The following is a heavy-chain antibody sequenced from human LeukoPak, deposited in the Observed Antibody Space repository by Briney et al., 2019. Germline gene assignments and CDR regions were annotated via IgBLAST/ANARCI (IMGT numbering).Heavy chain of an antibody. CDR3: ARASGDIVETATVGSY. Sequence: PGGSLRLSCAASGFTFSSYSMNWVRQAPGKGLEWVSSISSSSSSIYYADSVKGRFTISRGNAKNSLYLQMNSLRAEDTAVYYCARASGDIVETATVGSYWGQGTLVTVSS. CDR1: GFTFSSYS. D-gene: IGHD5-18*01. J-gene: IGHJ4*02. V-gene: IGHV3-21*01. CDR2: ISSSSSSI.